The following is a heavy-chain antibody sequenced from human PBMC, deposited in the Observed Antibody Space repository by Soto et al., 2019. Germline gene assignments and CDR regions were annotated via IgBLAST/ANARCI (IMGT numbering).Heavy chain of an antibody. J-gene: IGHJ4*02. CDR3: AGLKLTYFDC. CDR1: GGSMRGYY. V-gene: IGHV4-4*07. Sequence: SETLSLTCTVSGGSMRGYYWSWIRQPAGKGLEWIGRIYASGSTNYNPSLKSRVTMSLDTSKNQFSLKLSSMTAADTAVYYCAGLKLTYFDCWGQGTLVTVSS. D-gene: IGHD3-16*01. CDR2: IYASGST.